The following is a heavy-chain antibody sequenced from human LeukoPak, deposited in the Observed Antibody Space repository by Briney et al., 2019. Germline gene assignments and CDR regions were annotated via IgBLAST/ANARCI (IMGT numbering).Heavy chain of an antibody. CDR2: IKPDGSEK. CDR1: GFTFSSYW. V-gene: IGHV3-7*01. CDR3: AGLTRSAMSGAAY. Sequence: GLSLRLSCAASGFTFSSYWMNWVRQTPGKGLEWVANIKPDGSEKVYVVSVKGRFTISRDNTKNSLYLQMNSLRGDDTAVYHCAGLTRSAMSGAAYWGQGTLVTVSS. J-gene: IGHJ4*02. D-gene: IGHD6-13*01.